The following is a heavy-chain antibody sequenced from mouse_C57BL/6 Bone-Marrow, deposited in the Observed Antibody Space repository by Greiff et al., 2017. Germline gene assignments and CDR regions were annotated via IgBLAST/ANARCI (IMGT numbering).Heavy chain of an antibody. CDR3: ARVGYWYDAMDY. Sequence: QVQLKQPGAELVKPGASVKLSCKASGYTFTSYWMHWVKQRPGQGLEWIGMIQPNSGSTNYNEKFKSKATLTVDKSSSTAYMQLSSLTSEDSAVYYCARVGYWYDAMDYWGQGTSVTVSS. CDR2: IQPNSGST. CDR1: GYTFTSYW. J-gene: IGHJ4*01. V-gene: IGHV1-64*01. D-gene: IGHD2-3*01.